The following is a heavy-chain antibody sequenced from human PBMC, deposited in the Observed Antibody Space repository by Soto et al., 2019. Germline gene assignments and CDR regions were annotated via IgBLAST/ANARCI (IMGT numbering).Heavy chain of an antibody. CDR1: GFTFRSYA. D-gene: IGHD6-19*01. Sequence: QVQLVESGGGVVQPGRSLRLSCAASGFTFRSYAMQWVRQAPGKGLEWVTVISYDGSNTYYADSVKGRFTISRDNSRTTLYLQMDSLRAEDTAVYYCVRDSSGWPENCRHWGQGTLVTVSS. V-gene: IGHV3-30-3*01. J-gene: IGHJ1*01. CDR2: ISYDGSNT. CDR3: VRDSSGWPENCRH.